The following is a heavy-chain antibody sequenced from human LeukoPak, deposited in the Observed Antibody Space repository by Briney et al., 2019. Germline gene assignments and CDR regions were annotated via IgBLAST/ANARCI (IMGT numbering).Heavy chain of an antibody. D-gene: IGHD5-18*01. V-gene: IGHV3-30*04. CDR2: ISYDGSNK. CDR3: ARGTPRSHRIQLWTYFDY. J-gene: IGHJ4*02. Sequence: GGSLRLSCAASGFTFSSYAVHWVRQAPGKGLEWVAVISYDGSNKYYADSVKGRFTISRDNSKNTLYLQMNSLRAEDTAVYYCARGTPRSHRIQLWTYFDYWGQGTLVTVSS. CDR1: GFTFSSYA.